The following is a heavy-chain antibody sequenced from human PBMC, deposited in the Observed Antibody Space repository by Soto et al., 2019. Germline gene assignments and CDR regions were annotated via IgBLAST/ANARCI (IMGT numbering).Heavy chain of an antibody. V-gene: IGHV3-30*03. CDR3: APSTRSDAFDL. CDR2: ISYDGNDK. Sequence: GGSLRLSCAASGFTFSGYRMHWFRQAPGKGLEWVGFISYDGNDKYYAVSVKGRFTISRDNSRDTLDLQVNSLRVEDTAVYYWAPSTRSDAFDLWGQGTMVTVSS. CDR1: GFTFSGYR. J-gene: IGHJ3*01.